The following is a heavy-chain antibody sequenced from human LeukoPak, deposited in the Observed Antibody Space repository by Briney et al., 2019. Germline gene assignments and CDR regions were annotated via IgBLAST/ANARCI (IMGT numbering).Heavy chain of an antibody. CDR3: ARVPRTTVRHYYYYYYYMDV. V-gene: IGHV3-30*04. CDR1: GFTFSSYA. Sequence: AGGSLRLSCAASGFTFSSYAMHWVRQAPGKGLEWVAVISYDGSNKYYADSVKGRFTISRDNSKNTLYLQMNSLRAEDTAVYYCARVPRTTVRHYYYYYYYMDVWGKGTTVTVSS. D-gene: IGHD4-11*01. J-gene: IGHJ6*03. CDR2: ISYDGSNK.